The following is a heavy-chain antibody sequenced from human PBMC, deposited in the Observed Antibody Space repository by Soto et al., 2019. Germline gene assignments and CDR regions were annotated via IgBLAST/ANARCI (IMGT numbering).Heavy chain of an antibody. CDR3: AKHPPKYYYYGMDV. CDR1: GFTFSSYG. CDR2: ISYDGSNK. J-gene: IGHJ6*02. V-gene: IGHV3-30*18. Sequence: SLRLSCAASGFTFSSYGMHWVRQAPGKGLEWVAVISYDGSNKYYADSVKGRFTISRDNSKNTLYLQMNSLGAEDTAVYYCAKHPPKYYYYGMDVWGQGTTVTVSS.